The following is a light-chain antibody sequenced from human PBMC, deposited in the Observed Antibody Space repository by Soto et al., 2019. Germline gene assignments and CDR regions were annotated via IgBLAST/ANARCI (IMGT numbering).Light chain of an antibody. CDR3: PQYNSFPRT. J-gene: IGKJ5*01. CDR1: QGINNL. CDR2: TAS. V-gene: IGKV1D-16*01. Sequence: DIQMTQSPSSLSASLGDRVTITCRASQGINNLLAWYQQKPGKAPKSLIKTASILQSGVPSRFSGSGSETDFTLTISSLQPEDFATYYCPQYNSFPRTFGQGTRLEI.